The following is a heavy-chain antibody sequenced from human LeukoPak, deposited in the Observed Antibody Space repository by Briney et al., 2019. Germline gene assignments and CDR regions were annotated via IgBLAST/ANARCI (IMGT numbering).Heavy chain of an antibody. Sequence: GGSLRLSCEVSGFTFSSYWMYWVRQVPGKGLVWVSRLNGYGDYTDYEDSVKGRFTISRDNAKNTLYLQMSSLRADDTAVYHCAKCGSSGCYQPFDSWGQGTLVTVSS. J-gene: IGHJ4*02. V-gene: IGHV3-74*01. CDR1: GFTFSSYW. D-gene: IGHD2-21*01. CDR3: AKCGSSGCYQPFDS. CDR2: LNGYGDYT.